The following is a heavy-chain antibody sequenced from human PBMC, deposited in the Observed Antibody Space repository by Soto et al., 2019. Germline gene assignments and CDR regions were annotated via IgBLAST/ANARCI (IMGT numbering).Heavy chain of an antibody. Sequence: QGKLVQPGAAVKKPGASVKVSCKASGYTFTSYGSSWGRQAPGQGLEWMGWISAYNGNTKYGQNLQGRVTMTRDTSTSTAYMELRSLRSDDTAVYYCARDKARAQFDYWGQGTLVTVSS. J-gene: IGHJ4*02. CDR3: ARDKARAQFDY. D-gene: IGHD1-26*01. CDR1: GYTFTSYG. CDR2: ISAYNGNT. V-gene: IGHV1-18*01.